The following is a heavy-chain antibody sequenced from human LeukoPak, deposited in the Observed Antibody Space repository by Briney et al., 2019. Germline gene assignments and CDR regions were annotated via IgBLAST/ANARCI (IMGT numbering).Heavy chain of an antibody. D-gene: IGHD5-24*01. CDR3: ARGDGYNGNWFDP. Sequence: GGSLRLSCAASGFSFSSYEMNWVRQAPGKGLEWVSHISSSGSTIYYADSVKGRFTISRDNAKNSLYLQMNSLRAEDTAVYYCARGDGYNGNWFDPWGQGTLVTVSS. CDR1: GFSFSSYE. CDR2: ISSSGSTI. J-gene: IGHJ5*02. V-gene: IGHV3-48*03.